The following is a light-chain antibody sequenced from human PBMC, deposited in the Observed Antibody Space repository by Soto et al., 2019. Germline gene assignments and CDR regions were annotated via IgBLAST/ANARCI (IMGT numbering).Light chain of an antibody. Sequence: QSALTQPASVSGSPGQSITISCTGSSSDVGVYKYVSWYQQHPGKAPRLMIYEVSSRPSGVSNRFSGSKSGDTASLTISGLQAEDEAEYSCFSYSTSSSLYVFGSGTKLTVL. CDR3: FSYSTSSSLYV. CDR2: EVS. CDR1: SSDVGVYKY. J-gene: IGLJ1*01. V-gene: IGLV2-14*01.